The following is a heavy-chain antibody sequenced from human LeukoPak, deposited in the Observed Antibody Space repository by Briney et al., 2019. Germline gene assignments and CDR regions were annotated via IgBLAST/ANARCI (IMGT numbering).Heavy chain of an antibody. Sequence: GGSLRLSCAASGFTFSDHAMSWVRQAPGKGLEWVSVFTTGANYTYYADSVKGRFTMTRDNSKNTIFLQLNNVRADDTTVYFCAKAQGAWYYFDSWGQGTLVTVSS. V-gene: IGHV3-23*03. CDR1: GFTFSDHA. D-gene: IGHD6-13*01. CDR3: AKAQGAWYYFDS. CDR2: FTTGANYT. J-gene: IGHJ4*02.